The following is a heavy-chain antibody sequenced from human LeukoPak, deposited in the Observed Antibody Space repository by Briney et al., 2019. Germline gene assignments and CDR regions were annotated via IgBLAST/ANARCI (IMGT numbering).Heavy chain of an antibody. V-gene: IGHV3-48*01. Sequence: GGSLRLSCAASGFTFSSYSMNWVRQAPGKGLEWVSYISSSSSTIYYADSVKGRFTISRDNAKNSLYLQMNSLRAEDTAVYYCARDGSIRHYSYGLFDYWGQGTLVTVSS. CDR2: ISSSSSTI. D-gene: IGHD5-18*01. J-gene: IGHJ4*02. CDR3: ARDGSIRHYSYGLFDY. CDR1: GFTFSSYS.